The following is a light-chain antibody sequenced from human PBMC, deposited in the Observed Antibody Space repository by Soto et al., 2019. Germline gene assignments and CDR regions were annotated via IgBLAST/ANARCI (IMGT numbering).Light chain of an antibody. CDR3: QEYNSAPRT. J-gene: IGKJ1*01. CDR2: TAS. CDR1: QGIRNS. Sequence: DIQMTQSPSSLSASVGDRVTITCRASQGIRNSLAWYQQKPGKVPKLLIYTASTLQSGVPSRFSGSGSGTDFTLTISSLQPEDVATYYCQEYNSAPRTCGQGPKVEIK. V-gene: IGKV1-27*01.